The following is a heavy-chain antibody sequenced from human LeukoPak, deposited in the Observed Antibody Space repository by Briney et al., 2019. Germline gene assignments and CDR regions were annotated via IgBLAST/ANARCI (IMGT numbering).Heavy chain of an antibody. J-gene: IGHJ3*02. V-gene: IGHV4-59*01. CDR2: IYNSVST. Sequence: GSLRLSCTASGFTFSNYAMSWIRQPPGKGLEWIGYIYNSVSTNYNPSLKSRVTISVDTSKNQFSLKLSSVTAADTAVYYCARGGGSYGAEAFDIWGQGTMVTVSS. CDR3: ARGGGSYGAEAFDI. D-gene: IGHD3-16*01. CDR1: GFTFSNYA.